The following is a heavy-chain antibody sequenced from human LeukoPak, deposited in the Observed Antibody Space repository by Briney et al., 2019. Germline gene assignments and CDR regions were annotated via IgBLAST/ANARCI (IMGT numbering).Heavy chain of an antibody. CDR1: GFTFSNAW. CDR3: ARAPRQWLDEYYFDY. CDR2: ISYDGSNK. V-gene: IGHV3-30-3*01. J-gene: IGHJ4*02. D-gene: IGHD6-19*01. Sequence: PGGSLRLSCAASGFTFSNAWMSWVRQAPGKGLEWVAVISYDGSNKYYADSVKGRFTISRDNSKNTLYLQMNSLRAEDTAVYYCARAPRQWLDEYYFDYWGQGTLVTVSS.